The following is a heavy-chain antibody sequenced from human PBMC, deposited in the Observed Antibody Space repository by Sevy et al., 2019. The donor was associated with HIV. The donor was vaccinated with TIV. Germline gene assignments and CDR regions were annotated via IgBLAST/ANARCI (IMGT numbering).Heavy chain of an antibody. D-gene: IGHD3-10*01. J-gene: IGHJ1*01. Sequence: GGSLRLSCAASGFTFSAYAMSWVRQAPGKGLEWVSCISSSGGSTYYADSVKGRFSFSRDTSKNTLYLQMNSLRAEDTAVYYCATLRGGLYGSGYFQNWGQGTQVTVSS. V-gene: IGHV3-23*01. CDR2: ISSSGGST. CDR1: GFTFSAYA. CDR3: ATLRGGLYGSGYFQN.